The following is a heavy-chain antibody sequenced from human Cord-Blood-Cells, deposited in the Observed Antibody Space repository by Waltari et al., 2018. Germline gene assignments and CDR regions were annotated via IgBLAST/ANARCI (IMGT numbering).Heavy chain of an antibody. J-gene: IGHJ6*02. CDR3: ARDQDKLLTYYGMDV. D-gene: IGHD2-15*01. CDR2: ISYDGRNK. CDR1: GFTFSSYA. Sequence: QVQLVESGGGVVQPGRSLRLSCAASGFTFSSYAMHWVRQAPGKGLGWVAVISYDGRNKYYADSVKGRFTISRDNSKNTLYLQMNSLRAEDTAVYYCARDQDKLLTYYGMDVWGQGTTVIVSS. V-gene: IGHV3-30*04.